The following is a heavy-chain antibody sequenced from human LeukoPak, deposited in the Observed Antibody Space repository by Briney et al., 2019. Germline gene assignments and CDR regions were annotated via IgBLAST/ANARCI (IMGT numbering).Heavy chain of an antibody. CDR1: GFTFSSYA. CDR3: ARDGSSSSSDY. D-gene: IGHD6-6*01. CDR2: ISGSGGST. Sequence: GGSLRLSCAASGFTFSSYAMSWVRQAPGKGLEWVSAISGSGGSTYYADSVKGRFTISRDNAKNSLYLQMNSLRAEDTAVYYCARDGSSSSSDYWGQGTLVTVSS. V-gene: IGHV3-23*01. J-gene: IGHJ4*02.